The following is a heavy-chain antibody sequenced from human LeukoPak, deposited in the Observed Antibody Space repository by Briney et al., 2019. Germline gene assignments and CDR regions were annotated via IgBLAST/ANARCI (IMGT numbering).Heavy chain of an antibody. CDR3: ARRRFGYNRYFDY. Sequence: SETLSLTCAVYGGSFSGYYWSWIRQPPGKGLEWIGEINHSGSTNYNPSPKSRVTISVDTSKNQFSPKLSSVTAADAAVYYCARRRFGYNRYFDYWGQGTLVTVSS. J-gene: IGHJ4*02. CDR1: GGSFSGYY. V-gene: IGHV4-34*01. D-gene: IGHD5-24*01. CDR2: INHSGST.